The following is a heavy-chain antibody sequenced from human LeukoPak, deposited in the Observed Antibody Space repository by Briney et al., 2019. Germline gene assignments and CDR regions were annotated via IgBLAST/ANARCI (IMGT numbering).Heavy chain of an antibody. CDR1: GFTFSSYS. D-gene: IGHD6-19*01. Sequence: PGGSLRLSCAASGFTFSSYSMNWVRQAPGKGLEWVSSISSSSSYIYYADSVKGRFTISRDNAKNSLYLQMNSLRAEDTAVYYCARRSSGWYPFDYWGQGTLVTVSS. J-gene: IGHJ4*02. V-gene: IGHV3-21*01. CDR2: ISSSSSYI. CDR3: ARRSSGWYPFDY.